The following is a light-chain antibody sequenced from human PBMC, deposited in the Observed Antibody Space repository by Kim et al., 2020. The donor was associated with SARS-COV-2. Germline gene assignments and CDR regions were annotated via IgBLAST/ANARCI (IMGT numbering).Light chain of an antibody. CDR3: QQYGDLPLT. CDR1: QSVRSSF. Sequence: YPGDRATLSCRASQSVRSSFLAWYQQKPGQAPRRLIYDASSRASGIADRFSGRGSGTDFTLTISRLQPEDSAVYYCQQYGDLPLTFGRGTKVDIK. J-gene: IGKJ4*01. V-gene: IGKV3-20*01. CDR2: DAS.